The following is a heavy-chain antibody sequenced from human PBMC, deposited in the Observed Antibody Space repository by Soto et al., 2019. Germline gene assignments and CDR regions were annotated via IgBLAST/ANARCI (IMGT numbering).Heavy chain of an antibody. CDR2: IYYSGSA. Sequence: PSETLSLTCTISGGSISGFYWGWIGQPPGKGLEWIGNIYYSGSANYDPSLRSRVTISLNTSKNQFSLNLNSVTAADTAIYYCARWTYCGGDCYWLDFWGQGTLVTVSS. V-gene: IGHV4-59*01. CDR1: GGSISGFY. D-gene: IGHD2-21*02. J-gene: IGHJ4*02. CDR3: ARWTYCGGDCYWLDF.